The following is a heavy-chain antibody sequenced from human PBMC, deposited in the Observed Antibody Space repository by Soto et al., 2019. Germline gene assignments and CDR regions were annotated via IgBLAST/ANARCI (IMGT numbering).Heavy chain of an antibody. D-gene: IGHD3-22*01. Sequence: ASVKVSCKASGYTFTSYGISWVRQAPGQGLEWMGWISAYNGNTNYAQKLQGRVTMTTDTSTSTAYMELRSLRSDDTAVYYCAGRLYYYDSSGYAFDIWGQGTMVTVSS. V-gene: IGHV1-18*01. CDR2: ISAYNGNT. CDR1: GYTFTSYG. CDR3: AGRLYYYDSSGYAFDI. J-gene: IGHJ3*02.